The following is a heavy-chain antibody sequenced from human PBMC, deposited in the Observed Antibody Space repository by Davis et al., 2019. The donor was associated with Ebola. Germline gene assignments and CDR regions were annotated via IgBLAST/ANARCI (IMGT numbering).Heavy chain of an antibody. J-gene: IGHJ4*02. V-gene: IGHV3-30*03. D-gene: IGHD3-9*01. CDR1: GFTFSSYG. Sequence: GESLKISCAASGFTFSSYGMHWVRQAPGKGLEWVAVISYDGSNKYYADSVKGRFTISRDNSKNTLYLQMNSLRAEDTAVYYCARDSYDILTGYYFDYWGQGTLVTVSS. CDR3: ARDSYDILTGYYFDY. CDR2: ISYDGSNK.